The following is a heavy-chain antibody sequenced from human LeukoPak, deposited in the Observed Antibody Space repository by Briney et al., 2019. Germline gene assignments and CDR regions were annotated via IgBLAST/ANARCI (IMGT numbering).Heavy chain of an antibody. V-gene: IGHV3-30*18. CDR3: AKDSYGH. CDR1: GFTFSSYG. CDR2: ISYDGSNK. J-gene: IGHJ4*02. D-gene: IGHD3-10*01. Sequence: GRSLRLSCAASGFTFSSYGMHWVRQAPGEGLEWVAVISYDGSNKYYADSVKGRFTISRDNSKNTLYLQMNSLRAEDTAVYYCAKDSYGHWGQGTLVTVSS.